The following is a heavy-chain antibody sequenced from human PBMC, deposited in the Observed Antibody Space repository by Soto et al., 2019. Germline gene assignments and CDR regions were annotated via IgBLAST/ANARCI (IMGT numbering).Heavy chain of an antibody. CDR1: GYTFTSYD. D-gene: IGHD4-17*01. V-gene: IGHV1-8*01. J-gene: IGHJ2*01. CDR2: MNPNSGNT. Sequence: QVQLVQSGAEVKKPGASVKVSCKASGYTFTSYDINWVRQATGQGLEWMGWMNPNSGNTGYAQKFQGRVTMTRNTARSTAYMELSSLRSEDTGGYYWARGEYDDCDYRYFDLWGRGTLGTGSS. CDR3: ARGEYDDCDYRYFDL.